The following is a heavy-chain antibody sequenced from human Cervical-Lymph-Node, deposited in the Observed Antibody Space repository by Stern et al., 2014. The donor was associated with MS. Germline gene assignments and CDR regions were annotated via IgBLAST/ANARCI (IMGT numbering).Heavy chain of an antibody. Sequence: QDQLVQSGAEVKKPGASVKVSCKASGYTFTSYGISWVRQAPGQGLEWMGWISAYNGNTNYAQKLQGRVTMTTDTSTSTAYMELRSLRSDDTAVYNCARDDYDSSGYYLRYYYYGMDVWGQGTTVTVSS. CDR1: GYTFTSYG. D-gene: IGHD3-22*01. V-gene: IGHV1-18*04. J-gene: IGHJ6*02. CDR3: ARDDYDSSGYYLRYYYYGMDV. CDR2: ISAYNGNT.